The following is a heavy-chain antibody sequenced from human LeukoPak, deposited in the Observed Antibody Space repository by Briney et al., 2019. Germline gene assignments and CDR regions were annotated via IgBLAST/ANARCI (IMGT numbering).Heavy chain of an antibody. CDR3: ARSFDGSGSYYHSSYYFDY. CDR2: ISSSSSTI. D-gene: IGHD3-10*01. CDR1: GFTFSSYS. V-gene: IGHV3-48*01. Sequence: GRSLRLSCAASGFTFSSYSMNWVRQAPGKGLEWVSYISSSSSTIYYADSVKGRFTISRDNAKNSLYLQMNSLRAEDTAVYYCARSFDGSGSYYHSSYYFDYWGQGTLVTVSS. J-gene: IGHJ4*02.